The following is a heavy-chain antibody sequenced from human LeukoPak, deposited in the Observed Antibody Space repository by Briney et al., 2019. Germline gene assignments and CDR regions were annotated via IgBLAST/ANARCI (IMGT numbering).Heavy chain of an antibody. V-gene: IGHV1-69*05. Sequence: GSSVKVSCKASGGTFSSYAISWVRQAPGQGLEWMGGIIPIFGTANYAQKFQGRVTITTDDSTSTAYMELSSLRSEDTAVYYCARGPLYYDSSGYYYAFDYWGQGTLVTVSS. J-gene: IGHJ4*02. D-gene: IGHD3-22*01. CDR3: ARGPLYYDSSGYYYAFDY. CDR1: GGTFSSYA. CDR2: IIPIFGTA.